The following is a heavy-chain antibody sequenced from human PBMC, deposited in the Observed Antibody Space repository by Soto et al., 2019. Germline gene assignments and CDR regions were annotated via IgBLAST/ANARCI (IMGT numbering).Heavy chain of an antibody. CDR2: IRHSGST. J-gene: IGHJ6*02. Sequence: QVQLQQWGAGLLKPSETLSLNCAVYGGSFYWTWIRQPPGKGLEWIGEIRHSGSTNYNPSLKSRVSISIDRSKSQVSLTVYSVTAADPAVYYCARGGGDYAYTVNVWAQGTTVTVSS. CDR1: GGSFY. V-gene: IGHV4-34*01. D-gene: IGHD4-17*01. CDR3: ARGGGDYAYTVNV.